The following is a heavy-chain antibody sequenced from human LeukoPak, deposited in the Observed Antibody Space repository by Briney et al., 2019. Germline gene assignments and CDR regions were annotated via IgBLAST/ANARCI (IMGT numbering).Heavy chain of an antibody. CDR3: ARDPGSYGTFDY. CDR2: INQEGSET. CDR1: GFTFSRHW. J-gene: IGHJ4*02. Sequence: GGSLRLSCAASGFTFSRHWMNWVRHSPGKGLEWVANINQEGSETHYVDSVRGRFTISRDNAKNSLFLQMNSLRAEDTAVYYCARDPGSYGTFDYWGQGTLVTVSS. V-gene: IGHV3-7*01. D-gene: IGHD1-26*01.